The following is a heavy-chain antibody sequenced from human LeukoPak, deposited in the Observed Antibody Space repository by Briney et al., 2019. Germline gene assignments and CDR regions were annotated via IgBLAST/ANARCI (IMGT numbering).Heavy chain of an antibody. CDR2: IYYSRST. Sequence: PSETLSLTCTVSGGSISSYHWSWIRQPPGKGLEWIGYIYYSRSTNYNPSLKSRVTISVDTSKNQFSLKLSSVTAADTAVYYCARAAHYDFWSGYYTGFDYYGMDVWGQGTTVTVSS. J-gene: IGHJ6*02. CDR3: ARAAHYDFWSGYYTGFDYYGMDV. V-gene: IGHV4-59*01. D-gene: IGHD3-3*01. CDR1: GGSISSYH.